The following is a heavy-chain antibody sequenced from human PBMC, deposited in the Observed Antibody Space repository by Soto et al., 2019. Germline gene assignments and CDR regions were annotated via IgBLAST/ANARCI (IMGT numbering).Heavy chain of an antibody. Sequence: PGGSLRLSCVASGFTFSNYAMNWVRQAPGKGLEWVSIISGSGGTTYYADSVKGRFTISRDNSKNTLYLQMNSLRAEDTAVYYRAKKSITVAAGNNWFDPWGQGT. D-gene: IGHD6-13*01. V-gene: IGHV3-23*01. CDR2: ISGSGGTT. CDR1: GFTFSNYA. CDR3: AKKSITVAAGNNWFDP. J-gene: IGHJ5*02.